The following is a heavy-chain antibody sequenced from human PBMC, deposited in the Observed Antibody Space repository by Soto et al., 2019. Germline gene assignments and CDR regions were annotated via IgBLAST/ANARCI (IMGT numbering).Heavy chain of an antibody. Sequence: QVQLQQWGAGLLKPSETLSLTCAVYGGSFSGYYWSWIRQPPGKGLEWIGEINHSGSTNYNPSLKSRVTISVDPSKNQFSLKLSSVTAADTAVYYCAISRAGDGWYFDLWGRGTLVTVSS. V-gene: IGHV4-34*01. J-gene: IGHJ2*01. CDR3: AISRAGDGWYFDL. D-gene: IGHD7-27*01. CDR1: GGSFSGYY. CDR2: INHSGST.